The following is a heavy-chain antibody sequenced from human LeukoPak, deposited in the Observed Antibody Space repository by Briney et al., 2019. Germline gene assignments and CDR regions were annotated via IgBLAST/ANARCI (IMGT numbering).Heavy chain of an antibody. CDR1: GFTFSSYS. D-gene: IGHD1-26*01. CDR2: ISSSSYI. V-gene: IGHV3-21*01. CDR3: ARDLVGAGYFDY. J-gene: IGHJ4*02. Sequence: GGSLRLSCAASGFTFSSYSMNWVRQAPGKGLEWVSSISSSSYIYYADSVKGRFTISRDNAKNSLYLQMNSLRAEDTAVYYCARDLVGAGYFDYWGQGTLVTVSS.